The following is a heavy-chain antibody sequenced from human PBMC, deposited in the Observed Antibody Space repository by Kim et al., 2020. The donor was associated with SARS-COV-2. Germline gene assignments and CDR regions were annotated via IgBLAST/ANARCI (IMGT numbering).Heavy chain of an antibody. CDR1: GFTFSSYW. Sequence: GGSLRLSCAASGFTFSSYWMSWVRQAPGKGLEWVANIKQDGSEKYYVDSVKGRFTISRDNAKNSLYLQMNSLRAEDTAVYYCAREGIAVAGGLDYWGQGTLVTVSS. CDR3: AREGIAVAGGLDY. V-gene: IGHV3-7*01. D-gene: IGHD6-19*01. J-gene: IGHJ4*02. CDR2: IKQDGSEK.